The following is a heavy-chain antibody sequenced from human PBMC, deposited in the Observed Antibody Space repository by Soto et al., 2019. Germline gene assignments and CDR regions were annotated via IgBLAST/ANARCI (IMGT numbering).Heavy chain of an antibody. D-gene: IGHD3-10*01. CDR1: GFTFSSYG. V-gene: IGHV3-33*01. J-gene: IGHJ4*02. CDR3: ARDMGRWFGELFPDY. CDR2: IWYDGSNK. Sequence: QVQLVESGGGVVQPGRSLRLSCAASGFTFSSYGMHWVRQAPGKGLEWVAVIWYDGSNKYYADSVKGRFTISRDNSKNTLYLQMNSLRAEVTAVYYCARDMGRWFGELFPDYWGQGTLVTVSS.